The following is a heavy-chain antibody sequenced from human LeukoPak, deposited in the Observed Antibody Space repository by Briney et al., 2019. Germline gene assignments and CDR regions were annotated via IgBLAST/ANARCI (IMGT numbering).Heavy chain of an antibody. V-gene: IGHV4-61*02. Sequence: PSQTLSLTCTVSGGSTSSGSYYWSWIRQPAGKGLEWIGRIYTSGSTNYNPSLKSRVTISVDTSKNQFSLKLSSVTAADTAVYYCASFDYDSSGQSDHWGQGTMVTVSS. CDR3: ASFDYDSSGQSDH. CDR1: GGSTSSGSYY. D-gene: IGHD3-22*01. CDR2: IYTSGST. J-gene: IGHJ3*01.